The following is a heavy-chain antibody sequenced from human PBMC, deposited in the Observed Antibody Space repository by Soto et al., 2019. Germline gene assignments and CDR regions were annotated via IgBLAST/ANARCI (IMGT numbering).Heavy chain of an antibody. J-gene: IGHJ6*02. V-gene: IGHV4-34*01. CDR2: INHSGST. CDR3: ARGGSYDFWSGYYYYYYYGMDV. D-gene: IGHD3-3*01. Sequence: QVQLQQWGAGLLKPSETLSLTCAVYGGSFSGYYWSWIRQPPGKGLEWIGEINHSGSTNYNPSLKCLVTISADTSKNQYSLKLSYVTAADTAVYYCARGGSYDFWSGYYYYYYYGMDVWGQGTTVTVSS. CDR1: GGSFSGYY.